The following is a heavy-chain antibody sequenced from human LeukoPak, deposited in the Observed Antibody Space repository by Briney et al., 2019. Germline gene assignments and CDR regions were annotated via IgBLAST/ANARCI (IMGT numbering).Heavy chain of an antibody. Sequence: ASVKVSCKASGYTFTGYYMHWVRQAPGQGLEWMGWINPNSGGTSYAQKFQGRVTMTRDTSISTAYMELSRLRSDDTAVYYCARVTMVRGVILDYWGQGTLVTVSS. J-gene: IGHJ4*02. CDR1: GYTFTGYY. CDR3: ARVTMVRGVILDY. V-gene: IGHV1-2*02. D-gene: IGHD3-10*01. CDR2: INPNSGGT.